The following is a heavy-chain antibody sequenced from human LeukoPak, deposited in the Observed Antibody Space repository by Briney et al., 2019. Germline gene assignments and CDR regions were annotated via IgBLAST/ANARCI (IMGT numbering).Heavy chain of an antibody. V-gene: IGHV4-34*01. CDR2: INHSGST. CDR3: ARLGELGLRLGGDYYYYYMDV. Sequence: SETLSLTCAVYGGSFSGYYWSWIRQPPGKGLEWIGEINHSGSTNYNPSLKSRVTISVDTSKNQFSLKLTSVTAADTAVYYCARLGELGLRLGGDYYYYYMDVWGKGTTVTISS. D-gene: IGHD5-12*01. J-gene: IGHJ6*03. CDR1: GGSFSGYY.